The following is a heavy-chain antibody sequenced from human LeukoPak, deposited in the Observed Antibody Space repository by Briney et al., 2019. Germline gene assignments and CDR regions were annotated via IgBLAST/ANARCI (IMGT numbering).Heavy chain of an antibody. CDR1: GYTFTGYY. Sequence: ASVKVSCKASGYTFTGYYMHWVRQAPGQGLEWMGWINPNSGGTNYAQKFQGRVTMTRDTSISTAYMELSRLRSDDTAVYYCAREPHLPYVDTAMVDYWGQGTLVTVSS. CDR2: INPNSGGT. CDR3: AREPHLPYVDTAMVDY. J-gene: IGHJ4*02. D-gene: IGHD5-18*01. V-gene: IGHV1-2*02.